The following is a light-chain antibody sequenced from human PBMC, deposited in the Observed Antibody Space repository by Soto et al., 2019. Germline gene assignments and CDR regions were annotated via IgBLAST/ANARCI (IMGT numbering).Light chain of an antibody. V-gene: IGKV1-9*01. Sequence: IQMTPSPSTLSACVGDRVTITCQASQGISSDLAWYQQNPGKAPKLLIYAASTLQNGVPSTFSGSGSGTEFTLTISSLQPEDFGTYYCQQFKSYPITFGQGTRLEIK. CDR1: QGISSD. J-gene: IGKJ5*01. CDR2: AAS. CDR3: QQFKSYPIT.